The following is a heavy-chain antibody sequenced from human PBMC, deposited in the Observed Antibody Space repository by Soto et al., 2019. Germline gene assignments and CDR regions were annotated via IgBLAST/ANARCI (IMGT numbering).Heavy chain of an antibody. J-gene: IGHJ4*02. V-gene: IGHV3-21*04. Sequence: GESLRLSCADTACILSSYTMAWVRQAPGKGLEWVSSISSSSSNIEYADSVKGRFSVSRDNANNSLFLQINSLRAEDTAIYYCAREDYAGASPRFDYWGLGALVTVSS. D-gene: IGHD4-17*01. CDR1: ACILSSYT. CDR3: AREDYAGASPRFDY. CDR2: ISSSSSNI.